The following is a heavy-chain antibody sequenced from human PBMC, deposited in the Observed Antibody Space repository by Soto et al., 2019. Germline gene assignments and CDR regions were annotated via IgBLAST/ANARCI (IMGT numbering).Heavy chain of an antibody. V-gene: IGHV1-18*04. Sequence: ASVKVSCKASGYTFTSYGISWVRQAPGQGLEWMGWISAYNGNTNYAQKLQGRVTMTTDTSTSTAYMELRSLRSADTAVYYCARVVIAARRDYYYSMDVWGQWTTVAVSS. CDR2: ISAYNGNT. CDR3: ARVVIAARRDYYYSMDV. D-gene: IGHD6-6*01. J-gene: IGHJ6*02. CDR1: GYTFTSYG.